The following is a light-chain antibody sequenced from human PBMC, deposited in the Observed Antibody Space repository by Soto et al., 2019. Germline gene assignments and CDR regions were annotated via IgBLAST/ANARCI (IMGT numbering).Light chain of an antibody. CDR2: GAS. CDR1: QSVNSTF. J-gene: IGKJ4*01. CDR3: QQYGSSPLT. V-gene: IGKV3-20*01. Sequence: EIVLTQSPGTLSLSPGERATLSSRASQSVNSTFLAWYQQKPGQAPRLLIYGASRRATGIPDRFSGSGSGTDFTLTISRLEPEDFAVYYCQQYGSSPLTFGGGTKV.